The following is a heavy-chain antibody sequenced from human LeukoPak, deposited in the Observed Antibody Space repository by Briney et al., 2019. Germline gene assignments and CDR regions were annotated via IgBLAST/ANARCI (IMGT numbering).Heavy chain of an antibody. CDR2: MHYGGNT. CDR1: GGSISSSSYY. J-gene: IGHJ5*02. CDR3: AREGGGPRWLDP. D-gene: IGHD6-25*01. Sequence: SETLSLTCTVSGGSISSSSYYWGWIRQPPGKGLEWIGSMHYGGNTFYNPSLRSRVTMSVDTSKNQFSLNLSSVTAADTAVYYCAREGGGPRWLDPWGQGTLVTVSS. V-gene: IGHV4-39*07.